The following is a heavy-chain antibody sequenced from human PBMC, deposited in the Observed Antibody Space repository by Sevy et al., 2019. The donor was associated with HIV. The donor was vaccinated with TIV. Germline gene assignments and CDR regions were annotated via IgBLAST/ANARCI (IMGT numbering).Heavy chain of an antibody. D-gene: IGHD1-20*01. CDR3: TPDAGMTPWDALQD. CDR1: GFSFTNAW. Sequence: GGSLRLSCAASGFSFTNAWMRWVRQAPGEGLEWVGRIKSNHEGGTADYAAPVRGRFTISRDDSKNTLFLQLSSLKIEDPAVYYCTPDAGMTPWDALQDWGRGTLVTVSS. CDR2: IKSNHEGGTA. V-gene: IGHV3-15*01. J-gene: IGHJ1*01.